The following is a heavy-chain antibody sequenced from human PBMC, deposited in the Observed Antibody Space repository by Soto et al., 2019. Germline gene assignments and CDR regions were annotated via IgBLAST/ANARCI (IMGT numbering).Heavy chain of an antibody. V-gene: IGHV3-23*01. J-gene: IGHJ4*02. Sequence: GGSLRLSCAASGFTFTTYAMSWVRQAPGKGLEWVSAIRGSGGSTYYADSVKGRFTISRDNSKNTLYLQMNSLRAEDTAVYYCAKSDEYENIWGSYRLGGQGTLVTVSS. CDR2: IRGSGGST. CDR1: GFTFTTYA. D-gene: IGHD3-16*02. CDR3: AKSDEYENIWGSYRL.